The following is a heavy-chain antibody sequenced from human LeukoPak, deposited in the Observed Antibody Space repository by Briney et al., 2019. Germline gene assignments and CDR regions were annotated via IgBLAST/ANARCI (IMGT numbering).Heavy chain of an antibody. CDR1: GGSISSSSYY. J-gene: IGHJ5*02. CDR3: GSNDNGDATVDWCDP. CDR2: IYYSGST. D-gene: IGHD4-17*01. V-gene: IGHV4-39*01. Sequence: PSETLSLTCTVSGGSISSSSYYWGWIRQPPGKGLEWIGSIYYSGSTYYNPSLKSRVTISVDTSKNQFSLKLSSVTAADTAVYKCGSNDNGDATVDWCDPGGRRPRVSVSS.